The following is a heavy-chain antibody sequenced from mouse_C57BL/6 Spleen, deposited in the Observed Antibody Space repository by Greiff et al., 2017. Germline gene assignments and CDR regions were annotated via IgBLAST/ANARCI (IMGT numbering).Heavy chain of an antibody. J-gene: IGHJ4*01. D-gene: IGHD1-1*01. Sequence: QVQLQQPGAELVKPGASVKVSCKASGYTFTSYWMHWVKQRPGQGLEWIGRIHPSDSDTNYNQKFKGKATLTVDKSTSTAYMKLSSLTSEDSSVYYCGISTVGENAMDYWGQGTSVTVSS. CDR3: GISTVGENAMDY. CDR1: GYTFTSYW. CDR2: IHPSDSDT. V-gene: IGHV1-74*01.